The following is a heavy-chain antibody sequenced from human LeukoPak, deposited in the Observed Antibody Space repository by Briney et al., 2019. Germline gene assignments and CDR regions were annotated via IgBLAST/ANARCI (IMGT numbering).Heavy chain of an antibody. D-gene: IGHD1-14*01. J-gene: IGHJ4*02. Sequence: EWVSAISGSGGSTYYADSVKGRFTISRDNSKNTLYLQMNSLRAEDTAVYYCAKDSGTRSDYWGQGTLVTVSS. CDR3: AKDSGTRSDY. V-gene: IGHV3-23*01. CDR2: ISGSGGST.